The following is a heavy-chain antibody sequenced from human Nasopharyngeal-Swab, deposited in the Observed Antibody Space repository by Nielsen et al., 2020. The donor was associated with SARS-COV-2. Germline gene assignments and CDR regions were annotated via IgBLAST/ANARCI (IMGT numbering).Heavy chain of an antibody. Sequence: GEYLKISCAASGFIITSNYMNWVRQPPGPRLEWFLVTEVGGNAYYADSVKGRFTISRDTSNNKLYLQLDSLSADDTAVYCCARDTGFCTRGSCGPFSAWGQGTLVSVSS. J-gene: IGHJ5*02. CDR1: GFIITSNY. D-gene: IGHD2-8*01. CDR2: TEVGGNA. CDR3: ARDTGFCTRGSCGPFSA. V-gene: IGHV3-53*01.